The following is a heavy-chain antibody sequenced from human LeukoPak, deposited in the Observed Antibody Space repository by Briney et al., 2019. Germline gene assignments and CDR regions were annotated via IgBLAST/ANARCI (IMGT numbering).Heavy chain of an antibody. Sequence: GGSLRLSCAASGFTVSSNYMSWVRQAPGKGLEWVSIIYSGGSTYYADSVKGRFTISRDNSNNTLYLQMNSLRAEDTAVYYCAKNWNYDYWGQGTLVTVSS. J-gene: IGHJ4*02. CDR1: GFTVSSNY. CDR3: AKNWNYDY. V-gene: IGHV3-66*01. CDR2: IYSGGST. D-gene: IGHD1-7*01.